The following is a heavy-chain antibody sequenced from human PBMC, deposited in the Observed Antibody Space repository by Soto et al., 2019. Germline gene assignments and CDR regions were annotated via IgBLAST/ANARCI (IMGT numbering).Heavy chain of an antibody. Sequence: ESGGGVVQPGRSLRLSCAASGFTFSSYAMHWVRQAPGKGLEWVAVISYDGSNKYYADSVKGRFTISRDNSKNTLYLQMNSLRAEDTAVYYCARVATINYYYYGMDVWGQGTTVTVSS. J-gene: IGHJ6*02. CDR1: GFTFSSYA. V-gene: IGHV3-30-3*01. CDR3: ARVATINYYYYGMDV. D-gene: IGHD5-12*01. CDR2: ISYDGSNK.